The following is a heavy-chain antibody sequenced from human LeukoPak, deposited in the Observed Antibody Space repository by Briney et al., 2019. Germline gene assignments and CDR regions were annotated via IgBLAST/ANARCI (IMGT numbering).Heavy chain of an antibody. V-gene: IGHV3-23*01. CDR3: AKNSAGHDY. CDR2: ISGSGVST. D-gene: IGHD2/OR15-2a*01. J-gene: IGHJ4*02. Sequence: GGSLRLSFAASDFPFSSYGMTWVRPAPGKGLEWVSGISGSGVSTYYADSVKGRFTISRDNSKNTLYLHMNSLRVEDTAVYYCAKNSAGHDYWGQGTLVTVSS. CDR1: DFPFSSYG.